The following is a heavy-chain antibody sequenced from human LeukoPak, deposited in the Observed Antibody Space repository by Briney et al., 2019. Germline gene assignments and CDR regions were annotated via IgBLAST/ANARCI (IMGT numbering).Heavy chain of an antibody. Sequence: KTSETLSLTCTVSGGSISPGYYWSWVRQPAGKELQWIGRIYSSGDTHYNPSFQSRVPMSVDTSKNQFSLNLSSVTAADTAVYYCARDNIPAHINDAFDIWGQGRMVTVSA. CDR1: GGSISPGYY. J-gene: IGHJ3*02. V-gene: IGHV4-4*07. CDR2: IYSSGDT. D-gene: IGHD6-13*01. CDR3: ARDNIPAHINDAFDI.